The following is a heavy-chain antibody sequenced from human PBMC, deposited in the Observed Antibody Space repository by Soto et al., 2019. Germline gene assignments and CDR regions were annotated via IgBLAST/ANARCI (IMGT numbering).Heavy chain of an antibody. CDR2: INRDGSRT. D-gene: IGHD3-22*01. Sequence: EVQLVESGGGIVQPGGSLRLSCAASGFTCSSYWMHWVRQVPGKGLVWVSRINRDGSRTSYADSAKGRFTISRDNAKNTVYLQMNSLRAEDTAVYYCARGDGDYYDGNGYLGRHWGQGTLVTVSS. J-gene: IGHJ4*02. V-gene: IGHV3-74*01. CDR1: GFTCSSYW. CDR3: ARGDGDYYDGNGYLGRH.